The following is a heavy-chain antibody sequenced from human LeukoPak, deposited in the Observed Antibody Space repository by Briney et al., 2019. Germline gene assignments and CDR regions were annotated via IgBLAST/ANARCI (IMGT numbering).Heavy chain of an antibody. J-gene: IGHJ6*04. Sequence: SETLSLTCTVSGGSISSYYWSRIRQPPGKGLEWIGYIYYSGSTNYNPSLKSRVTISVDTSKNQFSLKLSSVTAADTAVYYCARLTANWGSRYYYYGMDVWGKGTTVTVSS. CDR3: ARLTANWGSRYYYYGMDV. D-gene: IGHD7-27*01. V-gene: IGHV4-59*01. CDR2: IYYSGST. CDR1: GGSISSYY.